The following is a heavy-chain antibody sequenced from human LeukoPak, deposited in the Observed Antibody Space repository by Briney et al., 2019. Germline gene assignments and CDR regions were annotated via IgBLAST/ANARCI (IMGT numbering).Heavy chain of an antibody. V-gene: IGHV1-18*01. CDR1: GYTFTSYG. J-gene: IGHJ4*02. CDR3: ARDPNRYAAAHPFEY. CDR2: ISAYNGNT. D-gene: IGHD6-13*01. Sequence: ASVKVSCKASGYTFTSYGISWVRQAPGQGLEWMGWISAYNGNTNYAQKFQGRVTMTTDTSTSTAYMELRSLRSDDTAVYYCARDPNRYAAAHPFEYWGQGTLVTVSS.